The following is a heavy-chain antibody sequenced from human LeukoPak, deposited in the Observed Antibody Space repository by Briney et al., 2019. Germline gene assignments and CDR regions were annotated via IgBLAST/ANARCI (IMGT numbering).Heavy chain of an antibody. J-gene: IGHJ4*02. Sequence: PSETLSLTCTVSGGSISSYYWSWIRHPPGKGLEWIGYIYYSGSTNYNPSLKSRVTISVDTSKNQFSLKLSSVTAADTAVYYCARRDIDYDILTNWGQGTLVTVSS. D-gene: IGHD3-9*01. CDR2: IYYSGST. CDR1: GGSISSYY. CDR3: ARRDIDYDILTN. V-gene: IGHV4-59*08.